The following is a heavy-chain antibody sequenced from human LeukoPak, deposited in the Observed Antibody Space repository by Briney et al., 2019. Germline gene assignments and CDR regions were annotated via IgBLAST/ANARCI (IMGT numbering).Heavy chain of an antibody. CDR3: AKGATEGYYYYYGLDV. Sequence: GASVKVSCKASGYTFTGYYMHWVRQAPGQGPEWMGWINPKSGAITYAQKFQDRVTLTRDTSINTAYMDLSGLTSDDTAVFYCAKGATEGYYYYYGLDVWGQGTTVTVSS. J-gene: IGHJ6*02. CDR1: GYTFTGYY. CDR2: INPKSGAI. V-gene: IGHV1-2*02.